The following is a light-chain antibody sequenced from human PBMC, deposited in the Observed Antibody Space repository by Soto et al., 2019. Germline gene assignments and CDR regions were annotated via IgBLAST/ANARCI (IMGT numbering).Light chain of an antibody. V-gene: IGLV2-14*01. CDR1: NSDIGGYDY. Sequence: QSALTQPASVSGSPGQSITISCTGTNSDIGGYDYVSWYRQHPGKAPKLVIYEVSHRPSGVSNRFSGSKSGNTASLTISGLQAEDEADYYCSSYTASNTLVFGGGTKLTVL. CDR2: EVS. CDR3: SSYTASNTLV. J-gene: IGLJ3*02.